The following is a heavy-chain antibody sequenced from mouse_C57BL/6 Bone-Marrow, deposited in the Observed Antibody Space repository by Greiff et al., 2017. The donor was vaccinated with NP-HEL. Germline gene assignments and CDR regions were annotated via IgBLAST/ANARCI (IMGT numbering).Heavy chain of an antibody. CDR3: ARRVGGAPYFDY. D-gene: IGHD1-3*01. CDR1: GYTFTSYG. CDR2: IYPRSGNT. J-gene: IGHJ2*01. V-gene: IGHV1-81*01. Sequence: QVQLQQSGAELARPGASVKLSCKASGYTFTSYGISRVKQRTGQGLEWIGEIYPRSGNTYYNEKVKGKATLTADKSSSTAYMELRSLTSDDSAVYFCARRVGGAPYFDYWGQGTTLTVSS.